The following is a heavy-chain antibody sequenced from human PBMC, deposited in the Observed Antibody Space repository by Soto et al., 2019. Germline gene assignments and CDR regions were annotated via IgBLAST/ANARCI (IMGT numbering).Heavy chain of an antibody. CDR2: ISSSGAYV. J-gene: IGHJ4*02. CDR3: ARGVGYCSSTRCSPGYYFDS. CDR1: GSTFSSYG. Sequence: PGGSLRLSCLDSGSTFSSYGMNWVRQAPGRGLEWVSRISSSGAYVDYVDSVKGRFTISRDNAKSLMYLQMDSLRADDTAVYYCARGVGYCSSTRCSPGYYFDSWGQGTLVTVSS. V-gene: IGHV3-21*01. D-gene: IGHD2-2*01.